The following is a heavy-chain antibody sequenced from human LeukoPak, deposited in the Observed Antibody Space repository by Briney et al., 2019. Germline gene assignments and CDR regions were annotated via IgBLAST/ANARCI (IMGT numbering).Heavy chain of an antibody. CDR2: ISPRGGST. CDR3: ARDNSVRDEAWRFNT. V-gene: IGHV1-46*01. CDR1: VYTFPGYY. D-gene: IGHD5-24*01. J-gene: IGHJ5*02. Sequence: ASVKVSYKASVYTFPGYYMHWVRPAPGHGPAWMGVISPRGGSTTYAPKFQGRITLTRDISTRPDYLEPCSLRSEDPAVYYCARDNSVRDEAWRFNTWGQGAL.